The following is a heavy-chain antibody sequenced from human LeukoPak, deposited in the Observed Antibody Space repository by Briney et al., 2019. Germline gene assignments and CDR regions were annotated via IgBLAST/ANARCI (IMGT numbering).Heavy chain of an antibody. CDR3: ARAAPYYDFWSGYYTSYGSGSYYFDY. CDR2: IYTSGST. J-gene: IGHJ4*02. D-gene: IGHD3-3*01. CDR1: GGSISSGSYY. V-gene: IGHV4-61*02. Sequence: SETLSLTCTVSGGSISSGSYYWRWIRQHAGKGLEWIGRIYTSGSTNYNPSLKSRVTISVDPSKNQFSLKLSSVTAADTAVYYCARAAPYYDFWSGYYTSYGSGSYYFDYWGQGTLVTVSS.